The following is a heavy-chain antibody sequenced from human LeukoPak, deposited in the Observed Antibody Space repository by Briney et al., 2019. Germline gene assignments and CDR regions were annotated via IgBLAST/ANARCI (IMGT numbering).Heavy chain of an antibody. CDR3: ATDDGQQQLVRHY. J-gene: IGHJ4*02. D-gene: IGHD6-13*01. CDR1: GYTLTELS. Sequence: GASVKVSCKVSGYTLTELSMHWVRQAPGKGLEWMGGFDPEDGETIYAQRFQGRVTMTEDTSTDTAYMELSSLRSEDTAVYYCATDDGQQQLVRHYWGQGTLVTVTS. V-gene: IGHV1-24*01. CDR2: FDPEDGET.